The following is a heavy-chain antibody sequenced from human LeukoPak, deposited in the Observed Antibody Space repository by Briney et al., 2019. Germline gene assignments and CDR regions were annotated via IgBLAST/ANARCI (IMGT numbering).Heavy chain of an antibody. CDR1: GFTFSSYG. CDR3: AGDSTSDAFDI. J-gene: IGHJ3*02. CDR2: IWYDGSNK. D-gene: IGHD2-2*01. V-gene: IGHV3-33*01. Sequence: PGGSLRLSCAASGFTFSSYGMHWARQAPGKGLEWVAVIWYDGSNKYYADSVKGRFTISRDNSKNTLYLQMNSLRAEDTAVYYCAGDSTSDAFDIWGQGTMVTVSS.